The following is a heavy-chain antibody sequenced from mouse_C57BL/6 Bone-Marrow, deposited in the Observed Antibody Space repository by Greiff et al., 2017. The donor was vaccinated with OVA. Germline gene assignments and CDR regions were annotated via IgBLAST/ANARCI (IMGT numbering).Heavy chain of an antibody. J-gene: IGHJ4*01. CDR2: IYPRDGSN. CDR3: ARDYGKYYYAMDY. V-gene: IGHV1-78*01. Sequence: QVQLQPSDAELVKPGASVKISCKVSGYTFTDHTIPWMKQRPEQGLEWIGYIYPRDGSNKYNEKFTGKATLTAAKSASTAYMQLNNLTSEDSAVYFCARDYGKYYYAMDYWGQGTSVTVSS. D-gene: IGHD2-1*01. CDR1: GYTFTDHT.